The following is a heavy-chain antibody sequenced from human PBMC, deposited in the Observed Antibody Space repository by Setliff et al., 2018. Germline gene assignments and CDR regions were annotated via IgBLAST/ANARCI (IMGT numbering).Heavy chain of an antibody. CDR1: GFTVSAND. Sequence: PGGSLRLSCAASGFTVSANDMSWVRQAPGKGLVWVSRINSDGSSTNYADSVKGQFTVSRDNAKNTLYLQMNSLRAEDTAVYYCARDGHNVYYFDYWGLGTLVTVSS. CDR3: ARDGHNVYYFDY. CDR2: INSDGSST. V-gene: IGHV3-74*01. D-gene: IGHD1-1*01. J-gene: IGHJ4*02.